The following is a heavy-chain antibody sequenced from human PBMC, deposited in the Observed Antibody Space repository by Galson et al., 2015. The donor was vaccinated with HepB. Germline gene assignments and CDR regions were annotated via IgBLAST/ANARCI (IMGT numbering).Heavy chain of an antibody. V-gene: IGHV1-2*06. CDR1: GYTFTGYY. J-gene: IGHJ4*02. Sequence: SVKVSCKASGYTFTGYYMHWVRQAPGQGLEWMGRINPNSGGTNYAQKFQGRVTMTRDTSISTAYMELSRLRSDDTAVYYCARGYYDILTGTKGMNFDYWGPGTLVTVSS. D-gene: IGHD3-9*01. CDR3: ARGYYDILTGTKGMNFDY. CDR2: INPNSGGT.